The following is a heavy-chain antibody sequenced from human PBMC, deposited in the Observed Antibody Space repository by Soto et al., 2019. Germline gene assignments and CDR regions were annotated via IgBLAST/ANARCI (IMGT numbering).Heavy chain of an antibody. CDR3: ARRGDYDWYFDL. CDR1: GGSISTTNYY. J-gene: IGHJ2*01. CDR2: IYDSGST. D-gene: IGHD4-17*01. V-gene: IGHV4-39*01. Sequence: QLQLQESGPGLVKPSETLSLTCTISGGSISTTNYYWGWIRQPPGKGLEWIGTIYDSGSTYYNPSLTGRVTISDDTSQHQFPLKLSSVTAADTAVYYCARRGDYDWYFDLWGRGTLVTVSS.